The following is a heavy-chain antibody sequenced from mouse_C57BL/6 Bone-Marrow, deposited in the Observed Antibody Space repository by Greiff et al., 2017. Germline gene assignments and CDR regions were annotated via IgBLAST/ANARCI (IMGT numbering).Heavy chain of an antibody. CDR1: GYSITSGYY. V-gene: IGHV3-6*01. J-gene: IGHJ3*01. CDR2: ISYDGSN. CDR3: AATAQASFAY. Sequence: VQLKESGPGLVKPSQSLSLTCSVTGYSITSGYYWNWIRQFPGNKLEWMGYISYDGSNNYNPSLKNRISITRDTSKNQFFLKLNSVTTEDTATYYCAATAQASFAYWGQGTLVTVSA. D-gene: IGHD3-2*02.